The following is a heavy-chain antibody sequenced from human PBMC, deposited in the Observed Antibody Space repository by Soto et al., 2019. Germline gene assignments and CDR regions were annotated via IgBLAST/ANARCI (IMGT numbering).Heavy chain of an antibody. J-gene: IGHJ6*02. V-gene: IGHV1-18*01. CDR3: ARDEVGGDYEDYYGMDV. CDR1: GYSFTSYV. CDR2: ISAYNGNT. Sequence: ASVKVSCKASGYSFTSYVISCVRQAPGQGLEWMGWISAYNGNTNYAQKLQGRVTMTTDTSTSTAYMELRSLRSDDTAVYYCARDEVGGDYEDYYGMDVWGQGTTVTVSS. D-gene: IGHD4-17*01.